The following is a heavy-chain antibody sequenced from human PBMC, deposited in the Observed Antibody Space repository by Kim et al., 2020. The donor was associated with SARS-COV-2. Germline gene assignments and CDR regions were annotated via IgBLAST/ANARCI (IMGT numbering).Heavy chain of an antibody. Sequence: GGSLRLSCAASGFTFSNYAMTWVRQAPGKGLEWVSAISGSGNSAYYADSVKGRFTISRDNSKNTLYLQMNSLTAEDTAVYYCARGAGGFSWRYCSDTSCYSFDYWGQGTLVTVSS. CDR3: ARGAGGFSWRYCSDTSCYSFDY. CDR2: ISGSGNSA. D-gene: IGHD2-2*01. J-gene: IGHJ4*02. V-gene: IGHV3-23*01. CDR1: GFTFSNYA.